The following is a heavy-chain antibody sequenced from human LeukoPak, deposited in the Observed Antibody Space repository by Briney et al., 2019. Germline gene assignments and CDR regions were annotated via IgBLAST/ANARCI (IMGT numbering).Heavy chain of an antibody. D-gene: IGHD5-24*01. CDR3: ARGDGYNSVRFYY. V-gene: IGHV4-39*07. CDR2: IYYSGST. CDR1: GGSISSSSYY. J-gene: IGHJ4*02. Sequence: SETLSLTCTVSGGSISSSSYYWGWIRQPPGKGLERIGSIYYSGSTYYNPSLKSRVTISVDTSKNQFSLKLSSVTAADTAVYYCARGDGYNSVRFYYWGQGTLVTVSS.